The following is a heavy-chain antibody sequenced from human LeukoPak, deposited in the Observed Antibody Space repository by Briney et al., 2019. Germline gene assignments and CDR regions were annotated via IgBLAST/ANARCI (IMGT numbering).Heavy chain of an antibody. CDR2: IYPGDADT. D-gene: IGHD6-13*01. V-gene: IGHV5-51*01. CDR1: GYSFTSYW. Sequence: GESLKFSCKGSGYSFTSYWIGWVRQMPGKGLEWMGIIYPGDADTRYSPSFQGQVTISADKSISTAYLQWSSLKASDTAMYYCARPREGSSSFDAFDIWGQGTMVTVSS. CDR3: ARPREGSSSFDAFDI. J-gene: IGHJ3*02.